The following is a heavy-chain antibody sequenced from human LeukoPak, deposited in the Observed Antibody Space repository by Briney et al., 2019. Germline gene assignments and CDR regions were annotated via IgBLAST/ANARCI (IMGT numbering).Heavy chain of an antibody. D-gene: IGHD2-8*01. CDR1: GYTFTGYY. J-gene: IGHJ5*02. V-gene: IGHV1-2*02. CDR2: INPNSGGT. CDR3: ARGREVYAEWFDP. Sequence: GASVKVSCKASGYTFTGYYMHWVRQAPGQGLEWMGWINPNSGGTNYAQKFQGRVTMTRDTSISTAYMELSRLRSGDTAVYYCARGREVYAEWFDPWGQGTLVTVSS.